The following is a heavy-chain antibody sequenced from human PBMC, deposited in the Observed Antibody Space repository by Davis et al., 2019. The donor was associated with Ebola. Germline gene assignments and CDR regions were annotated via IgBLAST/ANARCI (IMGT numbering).Heavy chain of an antibody. J-gene: IGHJ3*02. CDR2: ILQTGDT. CDR3: ARHCIIEQWLTPDAFDI. V-gene: IGHV4-4*02. Sequence: GSLRLSCTVSGGSLRSSNWWSWVRQSPGKGLEWIGEILQTGDTNYSPSLKGRVTISADTSRNQFSLKLTSVTAADTAVYYCARHCIIEQWLTPDAFDIWGQGTMVTVSS. D-gene: IGHD6-19*01. CDR1: GGSLRSSNW.